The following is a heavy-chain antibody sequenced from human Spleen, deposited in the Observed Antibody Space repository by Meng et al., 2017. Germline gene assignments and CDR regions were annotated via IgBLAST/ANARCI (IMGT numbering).Heavy chain of an antibody. V-gene: IGHV1-8*02. CDR3: ARGYGGNSPPDY. CDR1: GDTFINYA. Sequence: ASVKVSCKTSGDTFINYAIIWVRLAPGQGLEWMGWMNPNSGNTGYAQKFQGRVTMTRNTSISTAYMELSSLRSEDTAVYYCARGYGGNSPPDYWGQGTLVTVSS. D-gene: IGHD4-23*01. CDR2: MNPNSGNT. J-gene: IGHJ4*02.